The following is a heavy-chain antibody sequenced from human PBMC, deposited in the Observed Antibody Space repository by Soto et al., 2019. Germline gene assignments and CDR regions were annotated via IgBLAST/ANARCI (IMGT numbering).Heavy chain of an antibody. CDR1: GGSINNHY. CDR3: TRANWYSEF. D-gene: IGHD7-27*01. V-gene: IGHV4-59*11. J-gene: IGHJ4*02. CDR2: VYYSGTT. Sequence: QVQLQESGPGLVKPSETLSLTCTVSGGSINNHYWSWIRQPPGKGLEWIGYVYYSGTTQYNPSLKSRVTMSVDTSKNQISLNLTSLTAADTAISYCTRANWYSEFWGLGTLVTVSS.